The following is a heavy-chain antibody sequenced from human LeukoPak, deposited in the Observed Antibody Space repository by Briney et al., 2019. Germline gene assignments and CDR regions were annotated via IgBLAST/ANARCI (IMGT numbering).Heavy chain of an antibody. D-gene: IGHD1-26*01. V-gene: IGHV3-7*01. CDR1: GFTFSSYW. J-gene: IGHJ4*02. CDR2: IKEDGSEA. CDR3: ASRIVGTPDYFDY. Sequence: GGSLRLSCAASGFTFSSYWMNWVRQAPGKGLEWVAKIKEDGSEAHYVDSVKGRFTISRDNAKNSLYLQLNSLRVEDTAVYYCASRIVGTPDYFDYWGQGTLVTVSS.